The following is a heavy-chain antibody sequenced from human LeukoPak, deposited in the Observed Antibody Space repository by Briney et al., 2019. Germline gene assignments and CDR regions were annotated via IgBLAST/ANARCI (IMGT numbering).Heavy chain of an antibody. J-gene: IGHJ4*02. Sequence: GGSLRLSCAASGFTFSSYWMHWVRQAPGKGLVCVSRINSDGSSTSYADSVKGRFTISRDNAKNTLYLQMNSLRAEDTAVYYCGRGSVAGTGDFDYWGQGTLVTVSS. D-gene: IGHD6-19*01. CDR3: GRGSVAGTGDFDY. CDR2: INSDGSST. V-gene: IGHV3-74*01. CDR1: GFTFSSYW.